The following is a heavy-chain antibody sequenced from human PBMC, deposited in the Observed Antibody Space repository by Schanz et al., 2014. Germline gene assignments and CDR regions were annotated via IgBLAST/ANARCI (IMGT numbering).Heavy chain of an antibody. CDR1: GITFSSHS. Sequence: EVHLVESGGGLVQPGGSLRLSCAASGITFSSHSFNWVRQAPGKGLEWISYIGSSSSRIDHADSVKGRFTISRDNAKNTLYLQMNSLRAEDTAIYYCAKDAPYPFDLWGRGTLITVSS. CDR3: AKDAPYPFDL. J-gene: IGHJ2*01. V-gene: IGHV3-48*01. CDR2: IGSSSSRI.